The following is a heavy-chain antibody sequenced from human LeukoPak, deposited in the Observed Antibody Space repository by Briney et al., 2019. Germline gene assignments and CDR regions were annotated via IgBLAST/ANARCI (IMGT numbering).Heavy chain of an antibody. V-gene: IGHV4-34*01. Sequence: SETLSLTCTVSGGSISSYYWSWIRQPPGKGLEWIGEINHSGSTNYNPSLKSRVTISVDTSKNQFSLKLSSVTAADTAVYYCARRVYYDILSPWGQGTLVTVSS. CDR3: ARRVYYDILSP. CDR2: INHSGST. J-gene: IGHJ5*02. D-gene: IGHD3-9*01. CDR1: GGSISSYY.